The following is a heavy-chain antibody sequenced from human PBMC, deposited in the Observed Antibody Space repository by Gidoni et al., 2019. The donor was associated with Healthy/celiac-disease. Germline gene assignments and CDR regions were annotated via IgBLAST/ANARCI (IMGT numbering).Heavy chain of an antibody. CDR1: GGSISSYY. V-gene: IGHV4-59*01. CDR3: ARQLKRNIAVAG. J-gene: IGHJ4*02. D-gene: IGHD6-19*01. CDR2: IYYSGST. Sequence: QVQLQESGPGLVKPSETLSLTCTVPGGSISSYYWSWIRQPPGKGLAWNGYIYYSGSTNYNPSLKSRVTRSVDTSKNQFSLKLSSVTAADTAVYYCARQLKRNIAVAGWGQGTLVTVSA.